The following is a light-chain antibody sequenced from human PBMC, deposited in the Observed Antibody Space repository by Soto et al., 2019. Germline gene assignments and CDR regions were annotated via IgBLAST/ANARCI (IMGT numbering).Light chain of an antibody. V-gene: IGLV1-40*01. J-gene: IGLJ2*01. CDR2: GNS. Sequence: QSVLTQPPSVSGAPGQRVTISCTGSSSNIGAGYDVHWYQQLPGTAPKLLIYGNSNRPSGVPDRFSGSKSGTSASLAITGLQDADEADYYCKSYDGSMSGYVVFGGGTKVTVL. CDR1: SSNIGAGYD. CDR3: KSYDGSMSGYVV.